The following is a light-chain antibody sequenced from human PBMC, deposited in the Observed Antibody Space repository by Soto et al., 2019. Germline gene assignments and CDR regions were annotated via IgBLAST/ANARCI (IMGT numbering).Light chain of an antibody. V-gene: IGKV3-20*01. J-gene: IGKJ4*01. CDR2: GTS. Sequence: EIVLTQSPGTLSLSPGERATLSCRASQTISTMNLAWYQQKPGQAPRLLIYGTSNRATGIPDRFRGSGSGTDFTLTISRLEPEDFVVYDCHQYGSLPLTFGGGAKVEIK. CDR1: QTISTMN. CDR3: HQYGSLPLT.